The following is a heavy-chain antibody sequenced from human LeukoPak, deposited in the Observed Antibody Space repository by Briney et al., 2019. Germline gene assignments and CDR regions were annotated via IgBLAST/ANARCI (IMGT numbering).Heavy chain of an antibody. D-gene: IGHD1-1*01. CDR2: VACQAGDT. Sequence: GTSVKVSCKASGYSFTGYHIHWMRQAPGQGLEWMGWVACQAGDTKYSQKFGGRITVARDTSITTSFLELTGLTSDDTAVYFCARDLTGDVSAYFDYWGQGTLVDVSS. J-gene: IGHJ4*02. V-gene: IGHV1-2*02. CDR3: ARDLTGDVSAYFDY. CDR1: GYSFTGYH.